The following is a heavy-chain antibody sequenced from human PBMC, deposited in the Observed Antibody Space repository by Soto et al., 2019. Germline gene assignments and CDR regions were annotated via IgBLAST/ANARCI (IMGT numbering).Heavy chain of an antibody. D-gene: IGHD6-13*01. V-gene: IGHV3-30*03. CDR1: GFTFSSYG. Sequence: QVQLVESGGGVVQPGRSLRLSCAASGFTFSSYGMHWVRQAPGKGLEWVALISYDGSNKYYADSVKGRFTISRDNSKNTLYLQMNTLRAKDTAVYYCASAGTKEFDYWGQGTLVTVSS. J-gene: IGHJ4*02. CDR2: ISYDGSNK. CDR3: ASAGTKEFDY.